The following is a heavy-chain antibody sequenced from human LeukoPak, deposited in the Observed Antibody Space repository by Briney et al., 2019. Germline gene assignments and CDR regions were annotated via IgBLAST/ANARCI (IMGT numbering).Heavy chain of an antibody. CDR3: ASAHNYDNCSGYDPVDY. CDR2: ISSSSSYI. D-gene: IGHD3-22*01. Sequence: PGGSLRLSCAASGFTFSSYSMNCVRQAPGKGLEWVSSISSSSSYIYYADSVKGRFTISRDNAKNSLYLQMNSLRAEDTAVYYCASAHNYDNCSGYDPVDYWGQGTLVTVSS. CDR1: GFTFSSYS. J-gene: IGHJ4*02. V-gene: IGHV3-21*01.